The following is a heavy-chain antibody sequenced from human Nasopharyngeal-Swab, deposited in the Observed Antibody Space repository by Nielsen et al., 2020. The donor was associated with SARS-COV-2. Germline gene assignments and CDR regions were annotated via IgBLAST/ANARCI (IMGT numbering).Heavy chain of an antibody. J-gene: IGHJ6*02. CDR2: ISWNSGSI. CDR3: AKDRDSGDDSGEYYHYYGMDV. V-gene: IGHV3-9*01. D-gene: IGHD5-12*01. CDR1: GFTFDDYA. Sequence: SLKISCAASGFTFDDYAMHWVRQAPGKGLEWVSGISWNSGSIGYADSVKGRFTISRDNSKNTLDLQMNSLRAEDTAMYYCAKDRDSGDDSGEYYHYYGMDVWGQGTSVTVS.